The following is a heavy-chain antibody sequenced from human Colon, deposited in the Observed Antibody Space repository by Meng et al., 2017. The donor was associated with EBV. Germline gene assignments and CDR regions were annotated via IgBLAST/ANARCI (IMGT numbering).Heavy chain of an antibody. J-gene: IGHJ5*01. CDR2: IYEDGTN. V-gene: IGHV4-4*02. Sequence: QVRGREAGQGMVERWVTLSLACGGCSGSIRSVNLWSWVRQSAGKGLGWMMEIYEDGTNNYNPSLKSRVTIFVDKFNNQFSLQRNYVTSADTAVYYCARAPRRERYGYYVNIWFDSWGQGTLVTVSS. D-gene: IGHD4-17*01. CDR3: ARAPRRERYGYYVNIWFDS. CDR1: SGSIRSVNL.